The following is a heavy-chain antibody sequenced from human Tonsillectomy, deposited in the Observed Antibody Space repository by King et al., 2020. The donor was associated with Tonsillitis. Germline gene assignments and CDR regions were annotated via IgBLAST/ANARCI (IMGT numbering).Heavy chain of an antibody. CDR3: AKSTPMDPFDY. D-gene: IGHD5-18*01. CDR2: IKQDGSEK. Sequence: VQLVESGGGLVQPGGSLRLSCTASGFTFSNYWMSWVRQAPGKGLEWVANIKQDGSEKYYVDSVKGRFTISRDNAKDSVYLQMNSLRAEDTALYYCAKSTPMDPFDYWGQGTLVTVSS. V-gene: IGHV3-7*03. J-gene: IGHJ4*02. CDR1: GFTFSNYW.